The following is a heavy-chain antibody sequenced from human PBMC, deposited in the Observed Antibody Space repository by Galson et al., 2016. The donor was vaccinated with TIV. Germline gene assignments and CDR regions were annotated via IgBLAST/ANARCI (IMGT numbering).Heavy chain of an antibody. D-gene: IGHD2-2*01. J-gene: IGHJ4*02. CDR1: GFTFSNYW. Sequence: SLRLSCAASGFTFSNYWMTWVRQAPGKGLEWVANIKLDGSESYYVDSVRGRFTISRDNAKNSLYLQMNSIRAEDTAVYYCVRKDQVSDFCSTTSCSHDYGGQGTLVTVSS. CDR3: VRKDQVSDFCSTTSCSHDY. V-gene: IGHV3-7*01. CDR2: IKLDGSES.